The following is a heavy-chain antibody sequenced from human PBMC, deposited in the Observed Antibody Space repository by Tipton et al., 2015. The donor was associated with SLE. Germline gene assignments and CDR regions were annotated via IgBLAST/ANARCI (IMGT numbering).Heavy chain of an antibody. D-gene: IGHD3-10*01. CDR1: GGSISRSPYH. J-gene: IGHJ3*02. CDR3: ARVDGSGPDAFDI. V-gene: IGHV4-39*07. Sequence: TLSLTCTVSGGSISRSPYHWGWIRQPPGKGLEWIGRVYYSGSTYYNPSLKSRVTISVDTSKNQFSLKLSSVTAADTAVYYCARVDGSGPDAFDIWGQGTMVTVSS. CDR2: VYYSGST.